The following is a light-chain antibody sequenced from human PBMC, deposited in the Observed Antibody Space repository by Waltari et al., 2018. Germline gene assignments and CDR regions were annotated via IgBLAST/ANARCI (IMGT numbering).Light chain of an antibody. CDR2: NGA. CDR3: HSYDRSLDGVV. J-gene: IGLJ2*01. Sequence: QSVLTQPPSVSGAPGQTVTISCTGRSSNTGAAPGVHWYQQLPGTAPKLLIDNGANRPSGVPDRFSGSRSGTSASLAITGLQAEDEADYFCHSYDRSLDGVVFGGGTKLTVL. CDR1: SSNTGAAPG. V-gene: IGLV1-40*01.